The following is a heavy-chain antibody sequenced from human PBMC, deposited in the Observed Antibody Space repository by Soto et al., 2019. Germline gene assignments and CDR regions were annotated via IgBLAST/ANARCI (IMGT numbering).Heavy chain of an antibody. CDR1: GGSISSGDYY. CDR3: ATSQKGYNWNYFDH. CDR2: IYYSGFT. J-gene: IGHJ4*02. D-gene: IGHD1-20*01. Sequence: RSETLSLTCTVSGGSISSGDYYWSWIRQPPGKGLEWIGYIYYSGFTSYNPSLESRVSVSVDTSKNQFSLKVSGVSAADTAVYYCATSQKGYNWNYFDHWGQGALVTVSS. V-gene: IGHV4-30-4*01.